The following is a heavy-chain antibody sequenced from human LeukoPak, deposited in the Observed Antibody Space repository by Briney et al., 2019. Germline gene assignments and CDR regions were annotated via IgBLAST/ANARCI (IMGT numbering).Heavy chain of an antibody. CDR1: GGSISSSSYY. V-gene: IGHV4-39*01. CDR2: IYYSGST. D-gene: IGHD1-14*01. Sequence: SETLSLTCTVSGGSISSSSYYWGWIRQPPGKGLEWIGSIYYSGSTYYNPSLKSRVTISVDTSKNQFSLKLSSVTAADTAVYYCARPNRPITGGVDYWGQGTLVTVSS. J-gene: IGHJ4*02. CDR3: ARPNRPITGGVDY.